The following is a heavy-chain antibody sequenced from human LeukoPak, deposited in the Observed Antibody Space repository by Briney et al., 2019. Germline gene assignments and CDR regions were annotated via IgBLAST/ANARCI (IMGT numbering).Heavy chain of an antibody. CDR3: ARVGAEWLPMGYYYYYMDV. D-gene: IGHD3-3*01. CDR1: GFTFSDYY. Sequence: GGSLRLXCAASGFTFSDYYMSWIRRAPGKGLEWVSYISSSGSTIYYADSVKGRFTISRDNAKNSLYLQMNSLRAEDTAVYYCARVGAEWLPMGYYYYYMDVWGKGTTVTVSS. J-gene: IGHJ6*03. CDR2: ISSSGSTI. V-gene: IGHV3-11*04.